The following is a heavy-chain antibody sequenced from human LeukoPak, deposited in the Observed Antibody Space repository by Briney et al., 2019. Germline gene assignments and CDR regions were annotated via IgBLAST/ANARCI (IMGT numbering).Heavy chain of an antibody. J-gene: IGHJ4*02. CDR1: GGSFSGYY. CDR3: ARDGESYWGHY. V-gene: IGHV4-34*01. D-gene: IGHD1-26*01. CDR2: INHSGST. Sequence: PSETLSLTCAVYGGSFSGYYWSWIRQPPGKGLEWIGEINHSGSTNYNPSLKSRVTISVDTSKNQFSLKLSSVTAADTAVYYCARDGESYWGHYWGQGTLVTVSS.